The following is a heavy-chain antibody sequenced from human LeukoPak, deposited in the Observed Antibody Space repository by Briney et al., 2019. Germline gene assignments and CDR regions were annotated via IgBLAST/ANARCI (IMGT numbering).Heavy chain of an antibody. CDR2: ISYDGSNK. J-gene: IGHJ4*02. Sequence: GGSLRLSCAASGLTFSSYGMHWVRQAPGKGLEWVAAISYDGSNKYYADSVKGRFTISRDNSKNTLYLQMNSLRAEDTAVYYCAKSSRPLRYFDWLLLSWGQGTLVTVSS. CDR3: AKSSRPLRYFDWLLLS. V-gene: IGHV3-30*18. D-gene: IGHD3-9*01. CDR1: GLTFSSYG.